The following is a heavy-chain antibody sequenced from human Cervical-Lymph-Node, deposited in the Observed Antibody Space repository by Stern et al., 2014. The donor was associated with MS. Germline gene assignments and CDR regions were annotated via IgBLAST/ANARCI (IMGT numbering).Heavy chain of an antibody. CDR1: RFNFDDYA. J-gene: IGHJ6*02. CDR2: IRWNSGSM. D-gene: IGHD6-19*01. Sequence: EVQLVESGGGLVQPGRSLRLSCAGSRFNFDDYAVHWVRQAPGRGLEWVSSIRWNSGSMEYADSVKGRFTISRDNAKNSLYLQMDSLRVEDTAIYYCAKDISSGRWEAQYYYGMDVWGQGTTVTVSS. V-gene: IGHV3-9*01. CDR3: AKDISSGRWEAQYYYGMDV.